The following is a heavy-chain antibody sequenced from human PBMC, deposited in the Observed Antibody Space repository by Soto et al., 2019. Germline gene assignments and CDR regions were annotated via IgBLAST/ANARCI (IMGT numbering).Heavy chain of an antibody. V-gene: IGHV3-23*01. D-gene: IGHD3-22*01. CDR3: AKSSYYYDSSGYYCFDY. Sequence: GGSLRLSCAASGFTFSSYAMSWVRQAPGKGLEWVSAISGSGGSTYYADSVKGRFTISRDNSKNTLYLQMNSLRAEDTAVYYCAKSSYYYDSSGYYCFDYWGQGTLVTVS. CDR1: GFTFSSYA. CDR2: ISGSGGST. J-gene: IGHJ4*02.